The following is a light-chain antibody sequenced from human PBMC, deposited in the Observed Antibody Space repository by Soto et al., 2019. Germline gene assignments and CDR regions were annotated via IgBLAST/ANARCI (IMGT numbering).Light chain of an antibody. CDR2: GAS. CDR3: QQYGVSPRT. J-gene: IGKJ1*01. Sequence: EIVLTQSPGTLSLSPGESGTLSCRASQSLGTNFLAWFQQKPGQAPRLLIYGASTRAIGIPDRFSGSGSGTDFTLTITILEPEDSAVYYCQQYGVSPRTFGQGTKVQIK. V-gene: IGKV3-20*01. CDR1: QSLGTNF.